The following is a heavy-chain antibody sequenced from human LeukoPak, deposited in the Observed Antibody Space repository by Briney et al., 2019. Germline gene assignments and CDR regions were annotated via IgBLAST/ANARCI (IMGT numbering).Heavy chain of an antibody. D-gene: IGHD3-16*02. V-gene: IGHV3-30*18. J-gene: IGHJ3*02. CDR3: AKDGVITFGGVIDHDAFGI. CDR1: GFTFSSYG. Sequence: GGSLRLSCAASGFTFSSYGMHWVRQAPGKGLEWVAVISYDGSNKYYADSVKGRFTISRDNSKNTLYLQMNGLRAEDTAVYYCAKDGVITFGGVIDHDAFGIWGQGTMVTVSS. CDR2: ISYDGSNK.